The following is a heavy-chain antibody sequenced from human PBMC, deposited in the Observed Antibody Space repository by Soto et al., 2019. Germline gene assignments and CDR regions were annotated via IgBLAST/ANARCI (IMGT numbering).Heavy chain of an antibody. D-gene: IGHD3-3*02. J-gene: IGHJ6*02. Sequence: ASVKVSCKASGYTFTSYGISWVRQAPGQGLEWMGWISAYNGNTNYAQKLQGRVTMTTDTSTSPAYMELRSLRSDDTAVYYCARIGFLGFDYYYYGMDVWGQGTTVTVSS. CDR2: ISAYNGNT. CDR1: GYTFTSYG. V-gene: IGHV1-18*04. CDR3: ARIGFLGFDYYYYGMDV.